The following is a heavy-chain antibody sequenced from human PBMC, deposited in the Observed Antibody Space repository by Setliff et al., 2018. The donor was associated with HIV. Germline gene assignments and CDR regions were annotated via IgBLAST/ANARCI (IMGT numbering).Heavy chain of an antibody. CDR3: ARAFCSSASCYGGGDAFDI. V-gene: IGHV4-31*03. CDR1: GGSISSGGYY. J-gene: IGHJ3*02. Sequence: SETLSLTCTVSGGSISSGGYYWSWIRQHPGRGLEWIGYIYYSGNTYYNPSLMSRLTISVDTSKNHFSLKLSSVTAADTAVYYCARAFCSSASCYGGGDAFDIWGQGTMVTV. CDR2: IYYSGNT. D-gene: IGHD2-2*01.